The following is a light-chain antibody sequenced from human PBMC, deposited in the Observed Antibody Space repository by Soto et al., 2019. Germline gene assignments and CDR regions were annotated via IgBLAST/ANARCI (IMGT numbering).Light chain of an antibody. CDR3: QQYNSYSRT. Sequence: DIQMTQSPSTLSASVGDRVTITCLASQSISSWLAWYQQKPGKAPKLLIYDASSLESGVPSRFSGSGSGTEFTLTISSLQPDDFATYYCQQYNSYSRTFGQGTKVDI. J-gene: IGKJ1*01. CDR2: DAS. V-gene: IGKV1-5*01. CDR1: QSISSW.